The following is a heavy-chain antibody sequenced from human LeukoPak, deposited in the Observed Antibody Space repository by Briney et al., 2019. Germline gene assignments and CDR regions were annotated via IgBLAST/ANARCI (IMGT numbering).Heavy chain of an antibody. CDR2: IYPGDSDT. J-gene: IGHJ6*03. CDR3: ARRVALSIAAAGMGDYYYYMDV. CDR1: GYSFTSYW. D-gene: IGHD6-13*01. V-gene: IGHV5-51*01. Sequence: PGESLKISCKGSGYSFTSYWIGWVRQMPGKGLEWMGIIYPGDSDTRYSPSFQGQVTISADKSISTAYLQWSSLKASDTAMYYCARRVALSIAAAGMGDYYYYMDVWGKGTTVTVSS.